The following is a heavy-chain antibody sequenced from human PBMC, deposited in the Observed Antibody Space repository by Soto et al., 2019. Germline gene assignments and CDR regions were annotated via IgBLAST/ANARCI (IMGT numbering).Heavy chain of an antibody. Sequence: QVQLVESGGGVVQPGRSLRLSCAASGFTFSSYGMHWVRQAPGKGLEWVAVIWYDGSNKYYADSVKGRFTISRDNSENTLYLQMNSLRAEDTAVYYCARAYSGSYYYYYGMDVWGQGTTVTVSS. CDR3: ARAYSGSYYYYYGMDV. D-gene: IGHD1-26*01. J-gene: IGHJ6*02. CDR2: IWYDGSNK. CDR1: GFTFSSYG. V-gene: IGHV3-33*01.